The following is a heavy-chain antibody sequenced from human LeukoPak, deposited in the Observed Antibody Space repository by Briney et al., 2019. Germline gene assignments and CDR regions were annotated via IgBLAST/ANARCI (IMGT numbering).Heavy chain of an antibody. Sequence: ASVKVSCKASGYTFTGYYMHWVRQAPGQGLEWMGWINPNSGGTNYAQKFQGGVTMTRDTSISTAYMELSRLRSDDTAVYYCARVVTAMGRESWFDPWGQGTLVTVSS. CDR1: GYTFTGYY. V-gene: IGHV1-2*02. D-gene: IGHD5-18*01. CDR3: ARVVTAMGRESWFDP. CDR2: INPNSGGT. J-gene: IGHJ5*02.